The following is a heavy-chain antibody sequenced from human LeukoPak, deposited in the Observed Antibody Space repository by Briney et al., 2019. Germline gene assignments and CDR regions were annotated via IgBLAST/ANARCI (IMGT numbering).Heavy chain of an antibody. Sequence: PGGSLRLSCAASGFTFSSYAMHWVRQAPGKGLEWVAVISYDGSNKYYVDSVKGRFTISRDNSKNTLYLQMNSLRAEDTAVYYCARDWGRKDYDILTGYYGPRIWGQGTLVTVSS. CDR3: ARDWGRKDYDILTGYYGPRI. CDR1: GFTFSSYA. J-gene: IGHJ4*02. CDR2: ISYDGSNK. V-gene: IGHV3-30*04. D-gene: IGHD3-9*01.